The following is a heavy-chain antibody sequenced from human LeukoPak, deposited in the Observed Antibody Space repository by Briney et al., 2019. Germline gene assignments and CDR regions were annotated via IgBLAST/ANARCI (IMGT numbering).Heavy chain of an antibody. V-gene: IGHV4-39*01. CDR1: GGSISSSSYY. CDR3: ATLRAVAGKNY. Sequence: SETLSLTCTVSGGSISSSSYYWGWIRQPPGRGLEWHWSIYYSGRTYYNPSLKSRVTISVDTSKNQFSLKLSSVTAADTAVYYCATLRAVAGKNYWGQGTLVTVSS. CDR2: IYYSGRT. J-gene: IGHJ4*02. D-gene: IGHD6-19*01.